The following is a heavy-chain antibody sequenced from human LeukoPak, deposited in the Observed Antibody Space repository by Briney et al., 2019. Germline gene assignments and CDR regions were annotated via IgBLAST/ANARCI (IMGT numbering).Heavy chain of an antibody. CDR2: MNPNSGNT. CDR3: ARGDYDFWSGYSTYYFDY. Sequence: ASVKVSCKASGYTFTSYDINWVRQATGQGLEWMGWMNPNSGNTGYAQKFQGRVTMTRNTSISTAYMELSSLRSEDTAVYYCARGDYDFWSGYSTYYFDYWGQGTLVTVSS. J-gene: IGHJ4*02. CDR1: GYTFTSYD. V-gene: IGHV1-8*01. D-gene: IGHD3-3*01.